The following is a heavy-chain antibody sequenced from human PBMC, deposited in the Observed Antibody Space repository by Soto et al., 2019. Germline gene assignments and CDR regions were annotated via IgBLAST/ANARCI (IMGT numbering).Heavy chain of an antibody. V-gene: IGHV3-21*01. CDR1: GFTFRSFT. D-gene: IGHD6-13*01. Sequence: GGSLRLPCAASGFTFRSFTMNWVRQAPGKGLEWVSTISSNSAYIYYTDALRGRFTISRDNAKNSLHLQMNSLRAEDTAVYYCTRDASRDSSARGWFDPWGPGTLVTVSS. CDR3: TRDASRDSSARGWFDP. J-gene: IGHJ5*02. CDR2: ISSNSAYI.